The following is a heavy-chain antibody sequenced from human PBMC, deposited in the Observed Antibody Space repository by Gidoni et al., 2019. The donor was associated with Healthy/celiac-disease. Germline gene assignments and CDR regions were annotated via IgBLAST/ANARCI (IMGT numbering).Heavy chain of an antibody. CDR1: GFTLRTAW. CDR2: IKSKTDGGTT. V-gene: IGHV3-15*01. J-gene: IGHJ4*02. CDR3: TTEDCSGGSCYAFDY. Sequence: EVQLVESGGGLVKPGGSLGLSCAALGFTLRTAWMSWVRQAPGKGLEWVGRIKSKTDGGTTDYAAPVKGRFTISRDDSKNTLYLQMNSLKTEDTAVYYCTTEDCSGGSCYAFDYWGQGTLVTVSS. D-gene: IGHD2-15*01.